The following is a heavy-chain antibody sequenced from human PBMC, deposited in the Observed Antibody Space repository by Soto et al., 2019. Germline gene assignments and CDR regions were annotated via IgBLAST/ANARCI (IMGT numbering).Heavy chain of an antibody. CDR2: IYPRDSDT. CDR1: GYSFTSYW. J-gene: IGHJ5*02. D-gene: IGHD3-16*01. CDR3: ARRSGGIRYYEYNGFDD. V-gene: IGHV5-51*01. Sequence: GESLRISCKGSGYSFTSYWIGWVRQMPGKCLERMGIIYPRDSDTRYSTSVEGQVTMSVDKSVSTAYLQCSSLNAPDTARYYYARRSGGIRYYEYNGFDDWGQRTRVTVSS.